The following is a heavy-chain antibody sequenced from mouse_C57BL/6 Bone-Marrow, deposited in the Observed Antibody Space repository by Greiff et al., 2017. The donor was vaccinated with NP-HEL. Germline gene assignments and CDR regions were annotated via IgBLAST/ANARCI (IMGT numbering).Heavy chain of an antibody. CDR3: VRHDRYGKNPDFDV. V-gene: IGHV10-1*01. J-gene: IGHJ1*03. D-gene: IGHD2-1*01. CDR1: GFSFNTYA. Sequence: EVKVVESGGGLVQPKGSLKLSCAASGFSFNTYAMNWVRQAPGKGLEWVARIRSKSNNYATYYADSVKDRFTISRDDSESMLYLQMNNLKTEDTAMYYCVRHDRYGKNPDFDVWGTGTTVTVSS. CDR2: IRSKSNNYAT.